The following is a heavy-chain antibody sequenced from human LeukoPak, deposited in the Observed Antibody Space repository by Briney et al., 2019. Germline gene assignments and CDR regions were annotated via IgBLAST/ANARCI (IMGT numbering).Heavy chain of an antibody. Sequence: PGGSLRLSCAASGFTFSNAWMSWVRQAPGKGLEWVGRIKSKTDGGTTDYAAPVKGRFTISRDNSKNTLYLQMNSLRAEDTAVYYCARPGYCSGRGCLNWFDPWGQGTLVTVSS. CDR3: ARPGYCSGRGCLNWFDP. CDR2: IKSKTDGGTT. V-gene: IGHV3-15*01. J-gene: IGHJ5*02. D-gene: IGHD2-15*01. CDR1: GFTFSNAW.